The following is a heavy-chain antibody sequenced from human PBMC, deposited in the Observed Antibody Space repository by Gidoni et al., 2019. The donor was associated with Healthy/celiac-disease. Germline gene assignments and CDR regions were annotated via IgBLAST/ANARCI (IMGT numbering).Heavy chain of an antibody. CDR3: AREFPFGDFDY. D-gene: IGHD3-16*01. V-gene: IGHV3-30*04. Sequence: LEWVAVISYDGSNKYYADSVKGRFTISRDNSKNTLYLQMNSLRAEDTAVYYCAREFPFGDFDYWGQGTLVTVSS. J-gene: IGHJ4*02. CDR2: ISYDGSNK.